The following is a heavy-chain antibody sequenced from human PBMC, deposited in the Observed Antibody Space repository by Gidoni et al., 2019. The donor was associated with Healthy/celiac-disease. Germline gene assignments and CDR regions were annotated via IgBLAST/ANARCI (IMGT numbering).Heavy chain of an antibody. D-gene: IGHD4-17*01. Sequence: EVQLVESGGGWVRPGRSRRRSWAASGFTFDDYAMHWVRQAPGKGLGWVSGISWNSGSIGYADSVKGRFTISRDNAKNSLYLQMNSLRAEDTALYYCAKSLQMTTVVTPDFDYWGQGTLVTVSS. CDR1: GFTFDDYA. CDR3: AKSLQMTTVVTPDFDY. CDR2: ISWNSGSI. V-gene: IGHV3-9*01. J-gene: IGHJ4*02.